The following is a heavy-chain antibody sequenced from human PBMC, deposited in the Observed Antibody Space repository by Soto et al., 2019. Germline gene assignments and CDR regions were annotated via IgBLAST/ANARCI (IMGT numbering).Heavy chain of an antibody. CDR2: IYSGGST. V-gene: IGHV3-66*01. J-gene: IGHJ3*02. D-gene: IGHD3-9*01. CDR3: AARRSVRYFDWLPPPRDAFDI. Sequence: GCSRSLSCAASGFTVSSNYMSLVRQAPGKGLEWVSVIYSGGSTYYADSVKGRFTISRDNSKNTLYLQMNSLRAEDTAVYYCAARRSVRYFDWLPPPRDAFDIWGQGTMVTVSS. CDR1: GFTVSSNY.